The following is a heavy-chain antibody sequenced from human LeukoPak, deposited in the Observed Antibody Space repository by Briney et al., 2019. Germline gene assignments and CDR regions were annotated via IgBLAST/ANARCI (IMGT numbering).Heavy chain of an antibody. CDR3: ARGPYRNYDILTGYHDAFDI. CDR1: GFTFSNYD. D-gene: IGHD3-9*01. V-gene: IGHV3-13*01. J-gene: IGHJ3*02. Sequence: GGSLRLSCAASGFTFSNYDMHWVRQATGKGLEWVSAIGTARDTYYPGSVKGRFTISRENANNSLYLQMKSLRAGDTAVYYCARGPYRNYDILTGYHDAFDIWGQGTTVTVSS. CDR2: IGTARDT.